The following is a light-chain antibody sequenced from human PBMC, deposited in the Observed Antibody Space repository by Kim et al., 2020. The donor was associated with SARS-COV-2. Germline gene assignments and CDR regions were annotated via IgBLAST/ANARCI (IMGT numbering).Light chain of an antibody. CDR3: QLRSSWPPWT. CDR2: DAS. J-gene: IGKJ1*01. CDR1: QSVSNY. Sequence: PGERATLSCRASQSVSNYLAWYQQKPGQAPRLLIYDASNRATGTPARFSGSGSGTDFTLTISSLEPEDFAVYYCQLRSSWPPWTFGQGTKVDIK. V-gene: IGKV3-11*01.